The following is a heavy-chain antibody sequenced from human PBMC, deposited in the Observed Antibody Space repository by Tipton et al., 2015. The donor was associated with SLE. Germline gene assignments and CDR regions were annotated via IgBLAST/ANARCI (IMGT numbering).Heavy chain of an antibody. J-gene: IGHJ4*02. D-gene: IGHD2-2*01. CDR2: IYYSGST. CDR1: GGSISSGDYY. V-gene: IGHV4-30-4*01. Sequence: TLSLTCTVSGGSISSGDYYWSWIRQPPGKGLEWIGYIYYSGSTYYNPSLKSRVTISVDKSKNQFSLKLSSVTAADTAVYYCARTEWYQSFDYWGQGTLVTVSS. CDR3: ARTEWYQSFDY.